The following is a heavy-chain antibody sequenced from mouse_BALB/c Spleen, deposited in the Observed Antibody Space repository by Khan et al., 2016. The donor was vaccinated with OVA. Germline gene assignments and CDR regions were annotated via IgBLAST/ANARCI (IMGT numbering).Heavy chain of an antibody. Sequence: QVQLKQSGAELARPGASVKMSCKASGYTFTSYTIPWIKQRPGQGLEWIGYINPSNVYTNYNQNFTDKATLTADKSSPTPYLQLSSLTSDDSPVFKCVRDGAYYRSDGWVAYWGQGTLVTVSA. V-gene: IGHV1-4*01. J-gene: IGHJ3*01. CDR3: VRDGAYYRSDGWVAY. D-gene: IGHD2-14*01. CDR2: INPSNVYT. CDR1: GYTFTSYT.